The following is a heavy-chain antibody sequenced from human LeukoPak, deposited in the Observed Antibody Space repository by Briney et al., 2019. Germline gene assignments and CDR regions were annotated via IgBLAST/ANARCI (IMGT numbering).Heavy chain of an antibody. CDR1: GFTFSSYS. J-gene: IGHJ4*02. CDR3: AKGDVASGYYVFDY. V-gene: IGHV3-21*04. CDR2: ISSSSSYI. Sequence: KPGGSLRLSCAASGFTFSSYSMNWVRQAPGKGLEWVSSISSSSSYIYYAVSVKGRFTISRDNSKNTLYLQMNSLRAEDTAVYYCAKGDVASGYYVFDYWGQGTLVTVSS. D-gene: IGHD3-3*01.